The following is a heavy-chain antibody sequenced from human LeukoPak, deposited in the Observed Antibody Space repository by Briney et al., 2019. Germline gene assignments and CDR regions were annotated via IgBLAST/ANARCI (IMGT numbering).Heavy chain of an antibody. CDR3: AKSDCSSTSCYGSYYYYMDV. Sequence: VGSLRLSCAASGFAFSSDAMSWVRQAPGKGLEWVSAISGSGGSTYYADSVKGRFTIFRDNSKNTLYLQMNSLRAEDTAVYYCAKSDCSSTSCYGSYYYYMDVWGKGTTVTVSS. CDR1: GFAFSSDA. J-gene: IGHJ6*03. CDR2: ISGSGGST. D-gene: IGHD2-2*01. V-gene: IGHV3-23*01.